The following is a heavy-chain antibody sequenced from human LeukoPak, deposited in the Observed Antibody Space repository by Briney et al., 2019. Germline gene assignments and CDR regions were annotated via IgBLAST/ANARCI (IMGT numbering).Heavy chain of an antibody. J-gene: IGHJ5*02. CDR2: IIPIFGTA. CDR3: ARGSDSSGWYNWFDP. Sequence: SVKVSCKASGGTFSSYAISWVRQAPGQGVEWMGGIIPIFGTADYAQKFQGRVTITTDESTSTAYMEVSSLRSEDTAVYYCARGSDSSGWYNWFDPWGQGTLVTVSS. V-gene: IGHV1-69*05. D-gene: IGHD6-13*01. CDR1: GGTFSSYA.